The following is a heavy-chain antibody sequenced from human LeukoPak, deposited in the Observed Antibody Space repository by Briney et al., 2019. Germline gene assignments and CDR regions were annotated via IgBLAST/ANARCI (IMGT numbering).Heavy chain of an antibody. D-gene: IGHD3-3*01. CDR3: ARGDREDYDFWSGYPQPMDV. V-gene: IGHV1-46*01. Sequence: GASVKVSCKASGYTFTRYYMHWLRQAPGQGLEWMGIINPSGGDTTYAQKFQGRVTMTRDMSTSTVYMELSSLISEDTAVYYCARGDREDYDFWSGYPQPMDVWGKGARSPSP. J-gene: IGHJ6*03. CDR2: INPSGGDT. CDR1: GYTFTRYY.